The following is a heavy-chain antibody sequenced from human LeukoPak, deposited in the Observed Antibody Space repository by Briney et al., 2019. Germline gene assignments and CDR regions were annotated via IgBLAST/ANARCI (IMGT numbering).Heavy chain of an antibody. CDR2: IWYDGSNK. CDR1: GFTFKSFV. V-gene: IGHV3-33*01. D-gene: IGHD3-22*01. J-gene: IGHJ4*02. Sequence: PGRSLKLSCAASGFTFKSFVMHWVRQAPGKGLEWVAIIWYDGSNKYYAESVKGRFTISRDNSKSTLSLQMDSLRAEDTAVYYCARVLGSGYAGDYWGPGTLVTVSS. CDR3: ARVLGSGYAGDY.